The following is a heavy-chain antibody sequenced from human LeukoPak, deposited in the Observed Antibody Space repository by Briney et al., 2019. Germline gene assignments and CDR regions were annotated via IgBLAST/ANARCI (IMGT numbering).Heavy chain of an antibody. J-gene: IGHJ6*02. CDR1: GFTFGDYA. V-gene: IGHV3-49*03. Sequence: GGSLRLSCTASGFTFGDYAMSWFRQAPGKGLEWVGFIRSKAYGGTTEYAASVKGRFTISRDDSKSIAYLQMNSLKTEDTAVYYCTRDRYSGYDYYYYYGMDVWGQGTTVTVSS. CDR3: TRDRYSGYDYYYYYGMDV. D-gene: IGHD5-12*01. CDR2: IRSKAYGGTT.